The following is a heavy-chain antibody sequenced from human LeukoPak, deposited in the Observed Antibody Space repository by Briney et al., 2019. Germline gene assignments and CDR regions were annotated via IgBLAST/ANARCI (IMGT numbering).Heavy chain of an antibody. J-gene: IGHJ4*02. CDR1: GGSISDYY. CDR2: IYYGGST. Sequence: SETLSLTCTVSGGSISDYYWSWIRQPPGKGLEWIGYIYYGGSTNYNPSLKSRVTISVDTSENQFSLKLSSVTAADTAVYYCARDKVVSQYVEVGGYKYYFDYWGQGTLVTVSS. D-gene: IGHD5-24*01. V-gene: IGHV4-59*12. CDR3: ARDKVVSQYVEVGGYKYYFDY.